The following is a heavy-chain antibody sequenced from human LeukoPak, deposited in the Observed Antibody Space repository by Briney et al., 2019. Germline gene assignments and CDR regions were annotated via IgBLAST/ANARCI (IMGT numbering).Heavy chain of an antibody. D-gene: IGHD3-10*01. Sequence: PSETLSLTCTVSGGSISGSSHYWGWIRQPPGKGLEWIGSIYYSGSTYYNPSLKSRVTISVDTSKNQFSLKLSSVTAADTAVYYCAAITMVRGQVSYWGQGTLVTVSS. CDR2: IYYSGST. V-gene: IGHV4-39*01. CDR3: AAITMVRGQVSY. CDR1: GGSISGSSHY. J-gene: IGHJ4*02.